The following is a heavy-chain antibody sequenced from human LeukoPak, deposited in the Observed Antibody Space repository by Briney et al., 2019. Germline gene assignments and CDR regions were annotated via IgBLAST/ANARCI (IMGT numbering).Heavy chain of an antibody. CDR3: AKSNGYGLIDY. J-gene: IGHJ4*02. CDR2: IYSSGNT. Sequence: SETLSLTCTVSGASVSSSNYYWGWVRQSPGKGLEWIGNIYSSGNTYYNASLKSRVTMYIDTSKNQFSLKLSSVTAADTAMYYCAKSNGYGLIDYWGQGTLVTVSS. V-gene: IGHV4-39*01. CDR1: GASVSSSNYY. D-gene: IGHD5-12*01.